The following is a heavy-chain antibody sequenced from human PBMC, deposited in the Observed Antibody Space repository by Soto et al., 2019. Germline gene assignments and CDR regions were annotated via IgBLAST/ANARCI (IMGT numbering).Heavy chain of an antibody. CDR3: ARGRYGDY. J-gene: IGHJ4*02. V-gene: IGHV1-18*01. D-gene: IGHD1-1*01. CDR2: ISAHNGNT. CDR1: GYTFTSYG. Sequence: QVPLVQSGAEVKKPGASVKVSCKASGYTFTSYGITWVRQAPGQGLEWMGWISAHNGNTDYAQKLQGRVIVTRDTSTSTAYMELRSRRSDDTAVYYCARGRYGDYWGQGALVTVSS.